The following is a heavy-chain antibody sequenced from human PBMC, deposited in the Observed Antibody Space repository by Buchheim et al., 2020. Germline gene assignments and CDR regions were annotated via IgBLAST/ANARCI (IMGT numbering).Heavy chain of an antibody. D-gene: IGHD6-13*01. CDR1: GYIFQNYA. J-gene: IGHJ4*02. CDR2: ISGSIDDT. CDR3: VRDEKRAAAGAAYYFDY. Sequence: QVQLVQSGAEVKKPGASVTVSCKTFGYIFQNYAISWVRQAPGQGLEWMGWISGSIDDTNCARKFQDRLTMTKDPFTGTAYMELRSLRPDDAAVYFCVRDEKRAAAGAAYYFDYWGQGTL. V-gene: IGHV1-18*01.